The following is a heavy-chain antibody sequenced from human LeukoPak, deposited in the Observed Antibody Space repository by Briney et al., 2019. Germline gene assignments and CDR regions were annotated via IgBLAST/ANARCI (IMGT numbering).Heavy chain of an antibody. CDR2: ISPSGGIT. J-gene: IGHJ6*03. V-gene: IGHV3-23*01. Sequence: GGSLRLSCAASGLTFSSHGMNWVRQAPGKGLEWVSGISPSGGITYYTDSVKGRFTISRDNSKNTVSLQMNSLRAEDTAVYYCAKEGCRYCSGGSCYPSGYYYYYYMDVWGKGTTVTISS. CDR1: GLTFSSHG. CDR3: AKEGCRYCSGGSCYPSGYYYYYYMDV. D-gene: IGHD2-15*01.